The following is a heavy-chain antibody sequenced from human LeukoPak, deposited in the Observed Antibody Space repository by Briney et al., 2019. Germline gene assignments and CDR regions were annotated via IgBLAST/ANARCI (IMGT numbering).Heavy chain of an antibody. J-gene: IGHJ4*02. CDR3: ARTTMDNAEPSAFDY. CDR2: INPSGGST. Sequence: ASVKVSCKASGYTFTSYYMHWVRQAPGQGLEWMGIINPSGGSTSYAQKFQGRVTMTRDTSTSTVYMELSSLRSEDTTMYYCARTTMDNAEPSAFDYWGQGTLVTVSS. D-gene: IGHD4-23*01. CDR1: GYTFTSYY. V-gene: IGHV1-46*01.